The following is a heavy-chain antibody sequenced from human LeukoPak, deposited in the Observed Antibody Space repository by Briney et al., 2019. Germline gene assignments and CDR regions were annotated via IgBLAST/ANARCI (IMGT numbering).Heavy chain of an antibody. V-gene: IGHV4-4*07. CDR1: GGFISSYY. CDR2: IYTSGST. Sequence: SDTLSLTCTVSGGFISSYYWSWIRKPAGKGLEWIGRIYTSGSTNYNPSLKSRVTISIDKSKNLFSLRLSSVTAADTAVYYCARGPLEWLHHFDYWGQGTLVTVSS. CDR3: ARGPLEWLHHFDY. D-gene: IGHD3-3*01. J-gene: IGHJ4*02.